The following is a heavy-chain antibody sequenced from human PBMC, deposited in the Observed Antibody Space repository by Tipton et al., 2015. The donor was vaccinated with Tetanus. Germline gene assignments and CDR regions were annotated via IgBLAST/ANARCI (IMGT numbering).Heavy chain of an antibody. Sequence: TLSLTCTVSGDSISSSSHYWGWIRQPPGKGLEWIGSISYSGFTYYNPSLKGRVTVSVDTSKSQFSLKVSSVTAADTAVFYCAGLYYYDSASYPLYWGQGTLVTVSS. J-gene: IGHJ4*02. CDR3: AGLYYYDSASYPLY. CDR1: GDSISSSSHY. D-gene: IGHD3-10*01. V-gene: IGHV4-39*01. CDR2: ISYSGFT.